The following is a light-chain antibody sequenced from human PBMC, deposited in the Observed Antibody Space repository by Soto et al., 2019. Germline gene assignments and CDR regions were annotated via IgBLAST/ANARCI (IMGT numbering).Light chain of an antibody. V-gene: IGKV3-15*01. J-gene: IGKJ4*01. CDR1: QSVSNN. Sequence: EIVMTQSPATLSVSPGERATLSCRASQSVSNNLAWYQQQPGQAPRLPIYFASTRATGIPARFSGSGSGTEVTLTISSRQSEDFAVYYCQQYNNWPLTFGGGTKVEIK. CDR2: FAS. CDR3: QQYNNWPLT.